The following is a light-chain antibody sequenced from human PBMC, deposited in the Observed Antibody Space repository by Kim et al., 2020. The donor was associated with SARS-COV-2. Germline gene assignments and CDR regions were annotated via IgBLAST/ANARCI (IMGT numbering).Light chain of an antibody. CDR2: RAS. J-gene: IGKJ2*01. CDR3: QQYNDGPPYT. Sequence: VPPGDRATFCCRASQSVKSDLAWYQQKPGQAPRLLIYRASTRATGVPDRFSGSGSGTVFTLTISSLQSEDFAVYYCQQYNDGPPYTFGQGTKLEI. CDR1: QSVKSD. V-gene: IGKV3-15*01.